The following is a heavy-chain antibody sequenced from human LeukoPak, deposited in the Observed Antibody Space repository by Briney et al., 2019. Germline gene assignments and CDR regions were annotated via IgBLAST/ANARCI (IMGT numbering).Heavy chain of an antibody. V-gene: IGHV3-30*02. CDR1: GFTFSSYG. CDR2: IRYDGRDK. Sequence: GGSLRLSCAASGFTFSSYGMHWVRQAPGKGLEWVTFIRYDGRDKYYADSVKGRFTISRDNSKNTAFLQMNSLRAEDTAVYYCAKDPRRGRTPVGPDYWGQGTLVTVAS. J-gene: IGHJ4*02. D-gene: IGHD1-26*01. CDR3: AKDPRRGRTPVGPDY.